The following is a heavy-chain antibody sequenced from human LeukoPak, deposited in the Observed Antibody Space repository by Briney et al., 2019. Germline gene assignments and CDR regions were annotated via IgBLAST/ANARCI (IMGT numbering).Heavy chain of an antibody. V-gene: IGHV3-15*01. D-gene: IGHD3-10*01. CDR2: IKSKTDGGTT. CDR1: GFTFSNAW. J-gene: IGHJ4*02. Sequence: GGSLRLSCAASGFTFSNAWMSWVRQAPGKGLEWVGRIKSKTDGGTTDYAAPAKGRFAISRDDSKNTLYLQMNSLKTEDTAVYYCTTDIYRLWFFDYWGQGTLVTVSS. CDR3: TTDIYRLWFFDY.